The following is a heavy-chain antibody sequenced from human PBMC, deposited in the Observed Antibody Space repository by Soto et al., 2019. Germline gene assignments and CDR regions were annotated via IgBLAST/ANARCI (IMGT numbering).Heavy chain of an antibody. Sequence: SGGSLRLSCAISGFSVSSNYLSWVRQAPGKGLEWVSVHYSGGSTYYADSVQGRLTISRDKSNNTLYLQMRRVRAEDTAVYFCARHRHPRGTVGATSPLDPWGKGTQVTVSS. J-gene: IGHJ5*02. V-gene: IGHV3-53*01. CDR3: ARHRHPRGTVGATSPLDP. CDR2: HYSGGST. D-gene: IGHD1-26*01. CDR1: GFSVSSNY.